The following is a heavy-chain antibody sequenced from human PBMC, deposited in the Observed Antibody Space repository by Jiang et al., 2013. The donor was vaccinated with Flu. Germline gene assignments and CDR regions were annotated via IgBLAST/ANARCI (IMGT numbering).Heavy chain of an antibody. CDR2: TYYRSKWYN. J-gene: IGHJ4*02. D-gene: IGHD6-13*01. Sequence: TYYRSKWYNDYAVSVKSRITINPDTSKNQFSLQLNSVTPEDTAVYYCARGQTSSRSLDYWGQGTLVTVSS. V-gene: IGHV6-1*01. CDR3: ARGQTSSRSLDY.